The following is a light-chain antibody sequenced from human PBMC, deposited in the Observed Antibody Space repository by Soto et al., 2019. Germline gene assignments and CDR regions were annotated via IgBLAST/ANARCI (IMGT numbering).Light chain of an antibody. V-gene: IGKV1-9*01. Sequence: IQLTQSASSLSASVGDRVTITCRASQGISSYLAWYQQKPGKAPKLLIYAASTLQSGVPSRFSGSGSGTDFTLTISSLQPEDFATYYCQQLNSYPQTFGQGTRLRL. J-gene: IGKJ5*01. CDR2: AAS. CDR3: QQLNSYPQT. CDR1: QGISSY.